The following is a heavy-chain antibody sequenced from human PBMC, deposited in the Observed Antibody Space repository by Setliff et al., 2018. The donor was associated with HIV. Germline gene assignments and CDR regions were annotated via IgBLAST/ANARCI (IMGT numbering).Heavy chain of an antibody. CDR3: ASLLPYSSGWYDFDY. Sequence: PSETLSLTCTVSGASISRSSYYWGWIRQPPGKGLEWIGSTNNSGSTYYNPSLKSRVMISVDTSNNQFSLKVISVTAADTAVYYCASLLPYSSGWYDFDYWGQGTLVTVSS. J-gene: IGHJ4*02. CDR2: TNNSGST. D-gene: IGHD6-13*01. V-gene: IGHV4-39*07. CDR1: GASISRSSYY.